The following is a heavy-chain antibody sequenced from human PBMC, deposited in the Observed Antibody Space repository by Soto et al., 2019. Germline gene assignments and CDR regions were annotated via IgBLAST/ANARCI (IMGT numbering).Heavy chain of an antibody. CDR3: ARVRGARHYYYGVDV. Sequence: SETLSLTCTVSGGSISSYYWTWIRQPPGKGLEWIGGIYYSGSTNFNPSLKSRVTISVDTSKNQFSLKLTSVTAADTAVYFCARVRGARHYYYGVDVWGQGTTVTVSS. D-gene: IGHD1-26*01. CDR2: IYYSGST. J-gene: IGHJ6*02. V-gene: IGHV4-59*01. CDR1: GGSISSYY.